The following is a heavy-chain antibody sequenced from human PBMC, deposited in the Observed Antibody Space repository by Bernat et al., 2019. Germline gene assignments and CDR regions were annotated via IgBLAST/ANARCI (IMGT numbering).Heavy chain of an antibody. CDR3: ARGRVHGYVWGSYRYTPRYGMDV. CDR2: INHSGST. D-gene: IGHD3-16*02. J-gene: IGHJ6*02. V-gene: IGHV4-34*01. CDR1: GGSFSGYY. Sequence: QVQLQQWGAGLLKPSETLSLTCAVYGGSFSGYYWSWIRQPPGKGLEWIGEINHSGSTNYNPSLKSRVTISVDTSKNPFSLKLSSVTAADTAVYYWARGRVHGYVWGSYRYTPRYGMDVWGQGTTVTVSS.